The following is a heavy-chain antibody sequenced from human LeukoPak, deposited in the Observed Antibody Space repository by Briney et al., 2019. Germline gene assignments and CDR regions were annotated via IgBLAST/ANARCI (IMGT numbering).Heavy chain of an antibody. Sequence: GGSLRLSCAASGFTFSNYNMNWVRQAPGKGLEWAGFIRSKIYGGTAEYAASVQGRFTISRDDSKGIAYLQMNSLKTEDTAVYYCTRDQTPYYWGQGTLVTVSS. CDR3: TRDQTPYY. CDR1: GFTFSNYN. CDR2: IRSKIYGGTA. V-gene: IGHV3-49*04. J-gene: IGHJ4*02.